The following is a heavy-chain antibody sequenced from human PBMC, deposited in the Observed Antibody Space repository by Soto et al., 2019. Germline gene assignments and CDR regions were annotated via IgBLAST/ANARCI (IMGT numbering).Heavy chain of an antibody. CDR2: IYSGGST. Sequence: GGSLSLSCAASGFTVSTNYMNWVRQAPGKGLEWVSVIYSGGSTYYADSVKGRFTISRHNSKNTLYLQMNSLRAEDTAVYYGARVGGYLAWASYFDYWGQGSLVTV. CDR3: ARVGGYLAWASYFDY. D-gene: IGHD3-9*01. J-gene: IGHJ4*02. CDR1: GFTVSTNY. V-gene: IGHV3-53*01.